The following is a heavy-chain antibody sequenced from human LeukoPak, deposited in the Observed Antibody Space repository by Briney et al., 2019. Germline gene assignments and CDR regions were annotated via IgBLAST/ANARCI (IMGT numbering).Heavy chain of an antibody. Sequence: ASVKVSCKASGYTFTSYYMHWVRQAPGQGLEWMGWINPNSGGTNYAQKFQGRVTMTRDTSISTAYMELSRLRSDDTAVYYCARAPVGVVVPAAMIYWGQGTLVTVSS. CDR1: GYTFTSYY. J-gene: IGHJ4*02. CDR2: INPNSGGT. D-gene: IGHD2-2*01. CDR3: ARAPVGVVVPAAMIY. V-gene: IGHV1-2*02.